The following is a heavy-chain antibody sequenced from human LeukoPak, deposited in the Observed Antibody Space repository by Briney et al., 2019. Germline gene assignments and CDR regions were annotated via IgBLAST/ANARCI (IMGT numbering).Heavy chain of an antibody. CDR2: ISSSGSTI. CDR3: ARVTEQLVHKTLIYYYYMDV. Sequence: GGSLRLSCAASGFTFSSYEMNWVRQAPGKGLEWVSYISSSGSTIYYADSVKGRFTISRDNAKNSLYLQMNSLRAEDTAVYYCARVTEQLVHKTLIYYYYMDVWGKGTTVTVSS. J-gene: IGHJ6*03. CDR1: GFTFSSYE. D-gene: IGHD6-6*01. V-gene: IGHV3-48*03.